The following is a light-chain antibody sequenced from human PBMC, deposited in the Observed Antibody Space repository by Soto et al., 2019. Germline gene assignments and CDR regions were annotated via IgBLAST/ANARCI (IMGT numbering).Light chain of an antibody. J-gene: IGLJ1*01. CDR1: SSDIGRYNY. Sequence: QSALTQPASVSGSPGQSISISCTGSSSDIGRYNYVSWYQQHPGKVPKLIISEVSNRPSGVSDRFSGSKSGNSATLTISELQAGDEADYYCSSYTSASTQVFGSGTKVTVL. CDR3: SSYTSASTQV. V-gene: IGLV2-14*01. CDR2: EVS.